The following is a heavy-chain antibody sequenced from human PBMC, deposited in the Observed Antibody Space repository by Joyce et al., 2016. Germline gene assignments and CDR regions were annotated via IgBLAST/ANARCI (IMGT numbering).Heavy chain of an antibody. CDR3: AKILTATYSSGWFLDY. CDR2: ISYDGIYK. CDR1: GLTLSNYG. Sequence: QVQLVESGGGVVQPGRSLRLSCAASGLTLSNYGVHWVRQAPGKGLEWVAVISYDGIYKYYVDSVKGRFTISRDNSKNTVFLEMNSLRTEDTAVYYCAKILTATYSSGWFLDYWGQGTLVTVSS. J-gene: IGHJ4*02. V-gene: IGHV3-30*18. D-gene: IGHD6-25*01.